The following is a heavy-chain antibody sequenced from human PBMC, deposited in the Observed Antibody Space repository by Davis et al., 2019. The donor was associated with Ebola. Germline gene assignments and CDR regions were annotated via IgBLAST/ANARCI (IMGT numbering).Heavy chain of an antibody. CDR3: ARRAGVSRYFDF. D-gene: IGHD3-9*01. J-gene: IGHJ4*02. V-gene: IGHV5-51*01. CDR1: GYSFPNSW. Sequence: GGSLRLSCKGSGYSFPNSWVGWVRQTPGKGLEWMGIIYPDDSDTRYSPSFQGQVTISADKSINTAYLHWSSLKASDSAMYYCARRAGVSRYFDFWGQGTLVTVSS. CDR2: IYPDDSDT.